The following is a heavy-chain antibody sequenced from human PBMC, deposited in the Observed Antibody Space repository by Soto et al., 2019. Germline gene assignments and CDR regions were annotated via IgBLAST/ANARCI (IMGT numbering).Heavy chain of an antibody. CDR3: ARDSPLTTGWFDP. CDR1: GYTFTYYY. J-gene: IGHJ5*02. CDR2: IDPNSGGP. V-gene: IGHV1-2*07. Sequence: QVQRVQSGAEVKKPWASVRVSCKASGYTFTYYYLHWVRQAPGQGLEWMGWIDPNSGGPQYARKFKSRVTMTRDTSTRTAYMELSRLKSDDTTIDYCARDSPLTTGWFDPWGQGTMVTVSS. D-gene: IGHD4-17*01.